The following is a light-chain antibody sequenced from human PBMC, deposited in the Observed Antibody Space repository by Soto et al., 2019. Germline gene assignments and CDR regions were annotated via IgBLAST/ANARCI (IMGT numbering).Light chain of an antibody. CDR1: QGISNY. CDR3: QQVNTYPRT. Sequence: DIPLTQSPSFLSASVGDGVTITCRASQGISNYLAWYQQKPGKAPKLLIYSASTLQSGVPSRFSGSGSGTEFNLTNSSLQPEDFAPYYGQQVNTYPRTFGQGTKVEIK. V-gene: IGKV1-9*01. CDR2: SAS. J-gene: IGKJ1*01.